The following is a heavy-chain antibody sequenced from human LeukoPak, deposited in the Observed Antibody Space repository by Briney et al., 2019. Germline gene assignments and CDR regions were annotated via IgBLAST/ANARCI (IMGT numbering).Heavy chain of an antibody. CDR2: IYHSGST. J-gene: IGHJ6*02. V-gene: IGHV4-38-2*02. CDR3: ARNYYYYYGMDV. CDR1: GYSISSGYY. Sequence: SETLSLTCTVSGYSISSGYYWGWIRQPPGKGLERIGSIYHSGSTYYNPSLKSRVTISVDTSKNQFSLKLSSVTAADTAVYYCARNYYYYYGMDVWGQGTTVTVSS.